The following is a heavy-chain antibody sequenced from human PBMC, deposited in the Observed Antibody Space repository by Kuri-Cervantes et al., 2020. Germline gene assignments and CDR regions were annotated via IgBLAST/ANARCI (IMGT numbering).Heavy chain of an antibody. V-gene: IGHV3-15*01. CDR1: GFTFSNAW. D-gene: IGHD4-23*01. J-gene: IGHJ4*02. CDR2: IKSKTDGGTT. CDR3: ARVPNPRYGGSPEGFYFDY. Sequence: GESLKISCAASGFTFSNAWMSWVRQAPGKGLEWVGRIKSKTDGGTTDYAAPVKGRFTISRDDSKNTLYLQMNSLKTEDTAVYYCARVPNPRYGGSPEGFYFDYWGQGTLVTVSS.